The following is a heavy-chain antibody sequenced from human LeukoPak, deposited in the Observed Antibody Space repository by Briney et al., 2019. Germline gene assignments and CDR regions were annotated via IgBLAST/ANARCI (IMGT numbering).Heavy chain of an antibody. Sequence: SQTLSLTCTVSGYALTSGGFSWNWIRQPPGRGLEWIGCIYDRGPAYYNPSLKSRCTISVDRPKNQFFLNVTSLTAADTAVYYCARSRQASGLFNSWGQGTLVVVSS. V-gene: IGHV4-30-2*01. CDR2: IYDRGPA. CDR1: GYALTSGGFS. D-gene: IGHD3-10*01. J-gene: IGHJ5*01. CDR3: ARSRQASGLFNS.